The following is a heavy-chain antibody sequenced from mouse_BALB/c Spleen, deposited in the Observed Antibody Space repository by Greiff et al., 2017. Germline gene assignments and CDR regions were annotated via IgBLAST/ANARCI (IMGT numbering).Heavy chain of an antibody. CDR2: IDPANGNT. V-gene: IGHV14-3*02. CDR1: GFNIKDSY. D-gene: IGHD1-1*01. J-gene: IGHJ3*01. CDR3: AHYYGSSPAWFAY. Sequence: EVQLQQSGAELVKPGASVKLSCTASGFNIKDSYMHWVKQSPEQGLEWIGRIDPANGNTKYDPKFQGKATITADTTSNTAYLQLSSLTSEDTAVYYCAHYYGSSPAWFAYWGQGTLVTVSA.